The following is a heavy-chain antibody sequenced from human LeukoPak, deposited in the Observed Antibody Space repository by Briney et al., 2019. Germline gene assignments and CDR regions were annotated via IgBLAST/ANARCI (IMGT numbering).Heavy chain of an antibody. CDR1: GFTFSTYT. V-gene: IGHV3-23*01. Sequence: QPGGSLRLSCAASGFTFSTYTMNWVRQAPGKGLDWVSSVSGSGSNTYYADSVKGRFTISRDNSKNTLYLQMNSLRAEDTAVYYCARVVDDSRSDYFDYWGQGTLVTVSS. CDR2: VSGSGSNT. D-gene: IGHD3-22*01. CDR3: ARVVDDSRSDYFDY. J-gene: IGHJ4*02.